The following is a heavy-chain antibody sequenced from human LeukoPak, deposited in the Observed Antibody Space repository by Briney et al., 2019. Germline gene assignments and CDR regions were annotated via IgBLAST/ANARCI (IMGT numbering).Heavy chain of an antibody. CDR3: ARFYSQNYFDP. CDR1: GGSISSFY. CDR2: VYSSGNT. J-gene: IGHJ5*02. Sequence: PSETLSLTCTVSGGSISSFYGSWIRQPPGKGLEWIGYVYSSGNTNYNPSHKSRVTISVDTSKNQFSLRLSSVTAADTAVYYCARFYSQNYFDPWGQGTLVTVSS. D-gene: IGHD1-26*01. V-gene: IGHV4-59*08.